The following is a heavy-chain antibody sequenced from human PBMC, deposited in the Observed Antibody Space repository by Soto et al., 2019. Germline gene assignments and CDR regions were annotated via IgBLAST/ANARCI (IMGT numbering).Heavy chain of an antibody. Sequence: SVKVSCKASGGTFSSYTISWVRQAPGQGLEWMGRIIPILGIANYAQKFQGRVTNTADKSTSTAYMELSSLRFEDTAVYYCARDGHLDYWGQGTLVTVSS. CDR3: ARDGHLDY. J-gene: IGHJ4*02. CDR2: IIPILGIA. CDR1: GGTFSSYT. V-gene: IGHV1-69*04.